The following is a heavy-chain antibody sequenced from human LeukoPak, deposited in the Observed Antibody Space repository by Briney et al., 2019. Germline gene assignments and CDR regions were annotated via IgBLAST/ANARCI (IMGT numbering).Heavy chain of an antibody. J-gene: IGHJ2*01. Sequence: SETLSLTCTVSGGSTSSDYWSWIRQSPGKGLEWVGYVYNSGDTGKNPSLKSRVTILLDTSKNQCSLKLASVSAADTAVYYCARLKLGAYFDLWGRGTLVTVSS. CDR3: ARLKLGAYFDL. CDR1: GGSTSSDY. CDR2: VYNSGDT. D-gene: IGHD3-16*01. V-gene: IGHV4-59*08.